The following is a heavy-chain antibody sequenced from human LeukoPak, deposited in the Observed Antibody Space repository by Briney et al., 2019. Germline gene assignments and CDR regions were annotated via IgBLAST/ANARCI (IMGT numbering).Heavy chain of an antibody. V-gene: IGHV4-4*02. CDR2: IYYSGIT. CDR3: ASDQNF. CDR1: GGSISSSNW. Sequence: SGTLSLTCAVSGGSISSSNWWSWVRQPPGKGLEWIGSIYYSGITYYNPSLKSRVTISVDTSKNQFSLKLSPVTAADTAVYYCASDQNFWGQGTLVTVSS. J-gene: IGHJ4*02.